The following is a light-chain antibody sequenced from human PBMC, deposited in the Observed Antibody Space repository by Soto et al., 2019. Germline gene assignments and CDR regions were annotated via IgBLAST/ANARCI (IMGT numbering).Light chain of an antibody. Sequence: DIQMTQSPSTLSASVGDRVTITCRASQSISSWLAWYQQKPGKAPKLLIYDVSSLESGVPSRFSGSGSGTEFTLTISSLQPDDSATYYSQQYNTFWTFGQGTKVEIK. V-gene: IGKV1-5*01. CDR1: QSISSW. CDR3: QQYNTFWT. J-gene: IGKJ1*01. CDR2: DVS.